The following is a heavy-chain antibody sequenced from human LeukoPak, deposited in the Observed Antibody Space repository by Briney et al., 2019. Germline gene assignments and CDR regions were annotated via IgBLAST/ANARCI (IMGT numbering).Heavy chain of an antibody. V-gene: IGHV4-30-4*08. D-gene: IGHD2-2*02. CDR1: GGSISSGDYD. J-gene: IGHJ6*03. CDR2: IYYSGST. Sequence: SETLSLTCTVSGGSISSGDYDWSWIRQPPGKGLEWIGYIYYSGSTYYNPSLKSRVTISVDTSKNQFSLKLSSVTAADTAVYYCARTCSSTSCYKFGYYYYYMDVWGKGTTVTVSS. CDR3: ARTCSSTSCYKFGYYYYYMDV.